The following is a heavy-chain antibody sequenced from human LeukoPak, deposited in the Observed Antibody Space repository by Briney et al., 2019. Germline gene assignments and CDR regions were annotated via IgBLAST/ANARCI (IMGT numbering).Heavy chain of an antibody. CDR2: IIPIFGTA. CDR3: ARSHPRITSWFDP. D-gene: IGHD1-20*01. Sequence: SVKVSCKASGYTFTSYAISWVRQAPGQGLEWMGGIIPIFGTANYAQKFQGRVTITADESTSTAYMELSSLRSEDTAVYYCARSHPRITSWFDPWGQGTLVTVSS. V-gene: IGHV1-69*13. CDR1: GYTFTSYA. J-gene: IGHJ5*02.